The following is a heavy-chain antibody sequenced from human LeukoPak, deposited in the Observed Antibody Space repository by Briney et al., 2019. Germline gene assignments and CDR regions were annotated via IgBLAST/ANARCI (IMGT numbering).Heavy chain of an antibody. CDR1: GYTFTSYY. D-gene: IGHD3-3*01. V-gene: IGHV1-46*01. CDR2: INPSGGST. J-gene: IGHJ4*02. Sequence: ASVKVSRKASGYTFTSYYMHWVRQAPGQGLEWMGIINPSGGSTSYAQKFQGRVTMTRDMSTSTVYMELSSLRSEDTAVYYCARDQGITIFGVVIIPRYFDYWGQGTLVTVSS. CDR3: ARDQGITIFGVVIIPRYFDY.